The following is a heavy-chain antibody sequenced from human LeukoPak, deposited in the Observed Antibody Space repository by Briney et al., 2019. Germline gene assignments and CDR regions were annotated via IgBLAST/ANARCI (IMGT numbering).Heavy chain of an antibody. CDR3: AREEQLHGGPGGL. Sequence: GGSLRLSCAASGFTFSIFDMHWVRQAPGKGLEWVSHINSSGSTIYYADSVKGRFNISRDNAGNSLYLQMNSLRAEDTAIYYCAREEQLHGGPGGLWGQGTLVTVSS. V-gene: IGHV3-48*03. CDR1: GFTFSIFD. J-gene: IGHJ4*02. CDR2: INSSGSTI. D-gene: IGHD1/OR15-1a*01.